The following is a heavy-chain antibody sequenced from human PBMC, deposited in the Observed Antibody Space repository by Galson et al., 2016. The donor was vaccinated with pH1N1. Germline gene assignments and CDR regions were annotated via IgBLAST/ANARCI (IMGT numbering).Heavy chain of an antibody. D-gene: IGHD2-8*01. J-gene: IGHJ5*02. Sequence: TLSLTCAVYGGSFSDSSWGWIRQPPGKGLEWIGEINHSGSASYNASLRSRVTISIDTSKNQFSLNLHSVTAADTAVYYCARVAFCSTTYGGCHNYFAPWGQGTLVTVSS. CDR2: INHSGSA. V-gene: IGHV4-34*01. CDR1: GGSFSDSS. CDR3: ARVAFCSTTYGGCHNYFAP.